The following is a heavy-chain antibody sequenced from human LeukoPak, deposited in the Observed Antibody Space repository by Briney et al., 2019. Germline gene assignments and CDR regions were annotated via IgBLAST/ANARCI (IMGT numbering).Heavy chain of an antibody. J-gene: IGHJ4*02. CDR2: ISGSGGST. CDR1: GFTFSSYA. V-gene: IGHV3-23*01. Sequence: GGSLRLSCTASGFTFSSYAMSWVRQAPGKGLEWVSAISGSGGSTYYADSVKGRFTISRDNSKNTLYLQMNSLRAEDTAVYYCAKPQSSEWLRLGGVDYWGQGTLVSVSS. D-gene: IGHD5-12*01. CDR3: AKPQSSEWLRLGGVDY.